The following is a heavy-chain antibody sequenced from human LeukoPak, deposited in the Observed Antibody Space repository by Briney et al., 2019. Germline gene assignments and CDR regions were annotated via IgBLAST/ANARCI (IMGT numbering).Heavy chain of an antibody. J-gene: IGHJ1*01. CDR2: ISAYNGNT. Sequence: ASVKVSCKASGYTFTSYGISWVRQAPGQGLEWMGWISAYNGNTNYAQKLQGRVTMTTDTSTSTAYMELRSLRSDDTAVYYCARDYYDSSGYFYFHHWGQGTLVTVSS. CDR3: ARDYYDSSGYFYFHH. CDR1: GYTFTSYG. V-gene: IGHV1-18*01. D-gene: IGHD3-22*01.